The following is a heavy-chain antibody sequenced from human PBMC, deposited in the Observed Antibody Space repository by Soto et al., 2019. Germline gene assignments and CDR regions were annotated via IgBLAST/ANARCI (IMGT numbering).Heavy chain of an antibody. CDR2: IVVGSGNT. V-gene: IGHV1-58*01. CDR3: VRDTASTGVIVVVIKDHTYFDY. Sequence: SVKVSCKASGFTFSSSAVQWVRQARGQRLEWIGWIVVGSGNTNYAQKFRERVTITRDMSTSTAYMELSSLRSEDTAVYSCVRDTASTGVIVVVIKDHTYFDYWGQGTLVTVSS. D-gene: IGHD3-22*01. J-gene: IGHJ4*02. CDR1: GFTFSSSA.